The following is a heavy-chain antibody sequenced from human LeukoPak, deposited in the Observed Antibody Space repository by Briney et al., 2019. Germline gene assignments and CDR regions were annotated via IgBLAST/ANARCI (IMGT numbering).Heavy chain of an antibody. CDR1: GGTFSSYA. Sequence: SVKVSCKASGGTFSSYAISWVRQAPGQGLEWMGGIIPIFGTANYAQKFQGRVTITADESTSTAYMELSSLRSEDTAVYYCARGIAAAGDWFDPWGQGTLVTVSS. D-gene: IGHD6-13*01. V-gene: IGHV1-69*01. CDR2: IIPIFGTA. CDR3: ARGIAAAGDWFDP. J-gene: IGHJ5*02.